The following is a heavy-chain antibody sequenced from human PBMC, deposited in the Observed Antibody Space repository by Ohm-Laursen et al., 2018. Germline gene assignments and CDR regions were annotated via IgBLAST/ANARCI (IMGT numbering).Heavy chain of an antibody. CDR1: GFTFSSYW. D-gene: IGHD2-15*01. Sequence: SLRLSCSASGFTFSSYWMHWVRQAPGKGLVWVSRINSDGSSTTYADSVKGRFTISRDNAKDMLYLQMNGLRVEDTAVYYCARGPPFYCTGGSCYSHYFHYWGQGTLVTASS. CDR3: ARGPPFYCTGGSCYSHYFHY. J-gene: IGHJ4*02. V-gene: IGHV3-74*01. CDR2: INSDGSST.